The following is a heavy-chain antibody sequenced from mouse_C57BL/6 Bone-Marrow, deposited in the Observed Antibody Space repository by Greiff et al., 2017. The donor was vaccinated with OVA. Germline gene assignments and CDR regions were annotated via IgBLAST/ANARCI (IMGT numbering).Heavy chain of an antibody. CDR1: GYTFTDYY. D-gene: IGHD1-1*01. V-gene: IGHV1-76*01. CDR3: AREGITTVVDWYFDV. CDR2: IYPGSGNT. J-gene: IGHJ1*03. Sequence: VKLMESGAELVRPGASVKLSCKASGYTFTDYYINWVKQRPGQGLEWIARIYPGSGNTYYNEKFKGKATLYAEKSSSTAYMQLSSLTSEDSSVYFCAREGITTVVDWYFDVWGTGTTVTVSS.